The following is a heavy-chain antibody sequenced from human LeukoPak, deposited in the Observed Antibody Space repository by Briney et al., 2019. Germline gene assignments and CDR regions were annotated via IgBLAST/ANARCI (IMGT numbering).Heavy chain of an antibody. CDR2: IYYSGST. CDR1: GGSISSYY. Sequence: SETLSLTCTVSGGSISSYYWSWIRQAPAKGLDWVGYIYYSGSTNYNPSLKSGVTISVDTSKNQFSLNLSSVTAADTAVYYCASYYDSSGYADAFDIWGQGTMVTVSS. D-gene: IGHD3-22*01. J-gene: IGHJ3*02. CDR3: ASYYDSSGYADAFDI. V-gene: IGHV4-59*01.